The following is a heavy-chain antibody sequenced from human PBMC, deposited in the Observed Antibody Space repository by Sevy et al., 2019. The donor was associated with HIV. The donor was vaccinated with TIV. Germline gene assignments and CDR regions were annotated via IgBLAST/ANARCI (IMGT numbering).Heavy chain of an antibody. Sequence: GGSLRLSCAASGFTFSSYAMSWVRQAPGKGLEWVSAISGSGGSTYYADSVKGRFTISRENSKNTLYLQMNSLRAEDTAVYYCAKVYSYCSGGSCYYYYFDYWGQGTLVTVSS. CDR2: ISGSGGST. CDR1: GFTFSSYA. D-gene: IGHD2-15*01. CDR3: AKVYSYCSGGSCYYYYFDY. J-gene: IGHJ4*02. V-gene: IGHV3-23*01.